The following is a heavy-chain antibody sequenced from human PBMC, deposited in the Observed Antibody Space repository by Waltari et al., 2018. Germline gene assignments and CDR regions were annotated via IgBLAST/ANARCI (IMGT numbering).Heavy chain of an antibody. J-gene: IGHJ2*01. V-gene: IGHV4-59*01. CDR1: GGSISSYY. CDR3: ARDGWGSAIWYFDL. CDR2: IYYSGST. D-gene: IGHD6-19*01. Sequence: QVQLQESGPGLVKPSETLSLTCTVSGGSISSYYWSWIRQPPGKGLEWIGYIYYSGSTNYNPSLKSRVTISVDTSKNQFSLKLSSVTAADTAVYYCARDGWGSAIWYFDLWGRGTLVTVSS.